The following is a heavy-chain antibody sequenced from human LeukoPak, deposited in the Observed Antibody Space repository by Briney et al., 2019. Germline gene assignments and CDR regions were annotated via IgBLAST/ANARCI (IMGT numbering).Heavy chain of an antibody. CDR3: ARAVVWVGATNWFDP. V-gene: IGHV1-2*02. Sequence: ASVKVSCKASGYTFTGYYMHWVRQAPGQGLEWMGWINPNSGGTNYAQKFQGRVTITADKSTSTAYMELSSLRSEDTAVYYCARAVVWVGATNWFDPWGQGTLVTVSS. CDR1: GYTFTGYY. D-gene: IGHD1-26*01. CDR2: INPNSGGT. J-gene: IGHJ5*02.